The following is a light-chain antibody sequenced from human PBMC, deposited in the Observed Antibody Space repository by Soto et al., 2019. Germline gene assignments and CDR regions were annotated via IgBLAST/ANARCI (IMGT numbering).Light chain of an antibody. CDR3: QTWGTGIHYV. Sequence: QPVLTQSPSASASLGASVKLTCTLCSGHSSYAIAWHQQQPEKGPRYLMKLNSDGSHSKGDGIPDRFSGSSSGAERYLTISSLQSEDEADYYCQTWGTGIHYVFGTGTKLTVL. CDR2: LNSDGSH. CDR1: SGHSSYA. V-gene: IGLV4-69*01. J-gene: IGLJ1*01.